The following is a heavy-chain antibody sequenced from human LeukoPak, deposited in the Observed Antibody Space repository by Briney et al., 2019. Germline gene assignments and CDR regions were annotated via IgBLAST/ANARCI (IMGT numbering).Heavy chain of an antibody. CDR2: INPNSGGT. J-gene: IGHJ4*02. V-gene: IGHV1-2*02. CDR3: ARGYSSSWYQGHYFDY. Sequence: ASVKVSCKASGYTFTSYGISWVRQAPGQGLEWMGWINPNSGGTNYAQKFQGRVTMTRDTSISTAYMELSRLRSDDTAVYYCARGYSSSWYQGHYFDYWGQGTLVTVPS. CDR1: GYTFTSYG. D-gene: IGHD6-13*01.